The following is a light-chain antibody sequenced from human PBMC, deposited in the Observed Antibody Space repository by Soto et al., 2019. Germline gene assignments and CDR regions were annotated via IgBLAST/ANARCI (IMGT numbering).Light chain of an antibody. CDR3: QQRSNWRGT. J-gene: IGKJ1*01. V-gene: IGKV3-11*01. Sequence: EIVLTQSPATLSLSPGERATLSCRASQSVSSYLAWYQQKPGQAPRLLIYDASNRATGIPARFSGSGSGTDFTLTISSLEPEDFAVYHCQQRSNWRGTFGQGTKVDI. CDR1: QSVSSY. CDR2: DAS.